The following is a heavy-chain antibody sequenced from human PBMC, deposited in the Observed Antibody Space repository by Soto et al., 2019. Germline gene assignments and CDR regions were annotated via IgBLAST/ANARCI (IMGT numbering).Heavy chain of an antibody. J-gene: IGHJ3*02. CDR1: EFTFSDYY. V-gene: IGHV3-11*05. CDR2: ITSSSTST. D-gene: IGHD1-20*01. Sequence: QLVESGGGSVKPGASLRLSCLASEFTFSDYYMHWIRQAPGKGLEWISSITSSSTSTDYADSVKGRFTIIRDNAKNSLFLQMSSLRVDDTAIYYCARGAPWGITFPFDIWGQGTMVSVSS. CDR3: ARGAPWGITFPFDI.